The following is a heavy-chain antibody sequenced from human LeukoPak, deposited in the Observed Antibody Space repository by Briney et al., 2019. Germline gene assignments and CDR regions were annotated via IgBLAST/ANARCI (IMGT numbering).Heavy chain of an antibody. J-gene: IGHJ4*02. CDR2: IFNGGST. V-gene: IGHV3-53*05. Sequence: AGGSLRLSCAASGFAVSSNHMNWVRQAPGKGLEWVSVIFNGGSTYYADSVKGRFTISRDNSKNTLYLQMNSLRAEDTAVYYCARDRGYWGQGTLVTVSS. CDR3: ARDRGY. CDR1: GFAVSSNH.